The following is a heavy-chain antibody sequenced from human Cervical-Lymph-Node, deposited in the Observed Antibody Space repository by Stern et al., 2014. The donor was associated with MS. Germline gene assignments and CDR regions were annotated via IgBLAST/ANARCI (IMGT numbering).Heavy chain of an antibody. CDR3: AHDATTNFYGMDV. CDR2: IYWSDNK. J-gene: IGHJ6*02. CDR1: GLSLTTSRAG. D-gene: IGHD4-11*01. V-gene: IGHV2-5*01. Sequence: QITLKESGPTLVKPTQTLTLTCTFYGLSLTTSRAGVGWIRQPPGKALEWLALIYWSDNKYYSPSLKSRLTVTKDYSKNQVVLTMTNMDPVDTGTYYCAHDATTNFYGMDVWGQGTTVTVSS.